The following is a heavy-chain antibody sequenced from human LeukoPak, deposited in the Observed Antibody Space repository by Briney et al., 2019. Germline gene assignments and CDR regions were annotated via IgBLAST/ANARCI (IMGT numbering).Heavy chain of an antibody. Sequence: PGGSLRLSSVALEFSFETYWMSWVRQAPGKGPEWVANINEDGSEKHYVGSVRGRFTISRDNADNSLHLQMNSLRPEDMAVYYCARGETMDVWGKGTTVTVSS. CDR1: EFSFETYW. CDR3: ARGETMDV. J-gene: IGHJ6*03. V-gene: IGHV3-7*01. D-gene: IGHD5-24*01. CDR2: INEDGSEK.